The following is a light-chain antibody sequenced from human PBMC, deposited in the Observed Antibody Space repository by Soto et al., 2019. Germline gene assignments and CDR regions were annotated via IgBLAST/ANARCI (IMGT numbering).Light chain of an antibody. CDR2: GAS. J-gene: IGKJ1*01. V-gene: IGKV3-20*01. CDR3: QQYGSSPWT. CDR1: QSVSSSY. Sequence: EIVMTHSPATLSVSPCERAALSSSASQSVSSSYLAWYQQKPGQAPRLLIYGASSRATGIPDRFSGSGSGTDFTLTISRLGPEDFAVYYCQQYGSSPWTFGQGTKV.